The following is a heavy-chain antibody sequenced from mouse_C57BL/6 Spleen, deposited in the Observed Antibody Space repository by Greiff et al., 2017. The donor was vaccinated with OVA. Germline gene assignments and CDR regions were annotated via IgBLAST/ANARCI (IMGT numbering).Heavy chain of an antibody. D-gene: IGHD2-1*01. CDR3: ARDGNYLYYFDY. CDR1: GYSITSGYY. V-gene: IGHV3-6*01. Sequence: VQLQQSGPGLVKPSQSLSLTCSVTGYSITSGYYWNWIRQFPGNKLEWMGYISYDGSNNYNPSLKNRISITRDTSKNQFFLKLNSVTTEDTATYYCARDGNYLYYFDYWGQGTTLTVSS. J-gene: IGHJ2*01. CDR2: ISYDGSN.